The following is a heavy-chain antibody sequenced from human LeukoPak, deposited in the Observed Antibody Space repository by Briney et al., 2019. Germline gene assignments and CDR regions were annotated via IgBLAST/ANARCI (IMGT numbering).Heavy chain of an antibody. V-gene: IGHV1-2*02. J-gene: IGHJ4*02. CDR2: ISCYNGDT. D-gene: IGHD4-17*01. Sequence: ASVKVSCKASGYPFSNHGITWVRQAPGQGLEWMGWISCYNGDTHYAQKFQDRVTMTRDTSISTAYMEVSRLRSDDTAVYYCARSLYGDYFFDYWGQGTLVTVSS. CDR1: GYPFSNHG. CDR3: ARSLYGDYFFDY.